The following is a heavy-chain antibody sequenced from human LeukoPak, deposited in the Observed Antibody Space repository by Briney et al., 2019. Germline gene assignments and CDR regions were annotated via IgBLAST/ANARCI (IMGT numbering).Heavy chain of an antibody. CDR3: ARLAVASTVDY. D-gene: IGHD6-19*01. Sequence: ASVKVSCKASGFPFTAYFFHWVRQAPGQGLEWVGWVNPNNFGTKSGQRFQGRVTMTRDTSISTAYMELNMLRSDDTAVYYCARLAVASTVDYWGQGTLVTVSS. J-gene: IGHJ4*02. CDR1: GFPFTAYF. V-gene: IGHV1-2*02. CDR2: VNPNNFGT.